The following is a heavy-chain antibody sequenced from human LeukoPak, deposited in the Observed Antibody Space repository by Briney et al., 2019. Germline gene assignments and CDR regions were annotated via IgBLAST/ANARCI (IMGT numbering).Heavy chain of an antibody. CDR3: ASGIAAADPYYFDY. CDR1: GFTFSSYW. D-gene: IGHD6-13*01. CDR2: IKQDGSEK. Sequence: PGGSLRLSCAASGFTFSSYWMSWVRQAPGNGLEWVANIKQDGSEKYYVNSVKGRFTISRDNAKNSLYLQMNSLRAEDTAVYYCASGIAAADPYYFDYWGQGTLVTVSS. J-gene: IGHJ4*02. V-gene: IGHV3-7*03.